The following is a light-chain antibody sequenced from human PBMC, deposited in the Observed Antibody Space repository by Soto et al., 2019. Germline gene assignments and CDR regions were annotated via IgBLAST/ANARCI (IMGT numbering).Light chain of an antibody. V-gene: IGKV3-15*01. CDR2: DTS. CDR1: QSVSIK. CDR3: QQYNNWPPIT. J-gene: IGKJ5*01. Sequence: EIVMTQSPATLSVSPGERATLACRASQSVSIKLAWYQQKPGQAPRLLIYDTSTRATGIPARFSGRGSVTEFNLTISSLQSEDVVVYYCQQYNNWPPITFGQGTRLEIK.